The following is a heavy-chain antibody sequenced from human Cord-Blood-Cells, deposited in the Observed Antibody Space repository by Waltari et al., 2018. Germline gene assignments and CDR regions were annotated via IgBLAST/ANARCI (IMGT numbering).Heavy chain of an antibody. J-gene: IGHJ4*02. Sequence: VQLVGSGGGLIQPGGSLSLSCAASGFTVSSTYMSWVRQAPGKGLEWVSVIYRGGSTYYADTVKGRFTISRDNSKNTLYLQMNSLRAEDTAVYYCARGYGSYYFDYWGQGTLVTVSS. V-gene: IGHV3-53*01. CDR3: ARGYGSYYFDY. CDR1: GFTVSSTY. CDR2: IYRGGST. D-gene: IGHD1-1*01.